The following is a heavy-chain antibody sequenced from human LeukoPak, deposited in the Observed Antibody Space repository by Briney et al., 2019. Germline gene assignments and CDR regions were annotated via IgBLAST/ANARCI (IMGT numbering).Heavy chain of an antibody. J-gene: IGHJ3*02. CDR2: ISGSGGST. Sequence: GGSLRLSCAASGFTFSSYAMSWVRQAPGKGLEGVSAISGSGGSTYYADSVKGRFTISRDNSKNTLYLQMNSLRAEDTAVYYCAKVGAFGGVIGAFDIWGQGTMVTVSS. D-gene: IGHD3-16*02. CDR3: AKVGAFGGVIGAFDI. V-gene: IGHV3-23*01. CDR1: GFTFSSYA.